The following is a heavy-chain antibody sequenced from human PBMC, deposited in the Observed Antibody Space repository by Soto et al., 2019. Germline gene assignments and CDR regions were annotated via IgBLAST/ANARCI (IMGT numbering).Heavy chain of an antibody. CDR2: IYYSGST. J-gene: IGHJ5*02. D-gene: IGHD5-18*01. V-gene: IGHV4-59*01. Sequence: SETLSLTCTVSGGSISSYYWSWIRQPPGKGLEWIGYIYYSGSTNYNPSLKSRVTISVDTSKNQFSLKLSSVTAADTAVYYCARGMDTAMVTRWFDPWGQGTLVTVS. CDR1: GGSISSYY. CDR3: ARGMDTAMVTRWFDP.